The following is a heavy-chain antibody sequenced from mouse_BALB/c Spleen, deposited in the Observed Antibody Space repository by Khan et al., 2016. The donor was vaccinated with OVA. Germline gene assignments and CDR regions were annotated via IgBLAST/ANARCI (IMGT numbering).Heavy chain of an antibody. CDR1: GYSFTGYF. V-gene: IGHV1-20*02. CDR2: INPHIGET. J-gene: IGHJ2*01. Sequence: IQLVQSGPELVKPGASVKISCKASGYSFTGYFMNWVMQSHGKSLEWIGRINPHIGETFYNQKFKGKATLTVDESSSTAHMELRSLASEDAAVDYCARTYGSDFDNWGQGTTLTVSS. CDR3: ARTYGSDFDN. D-gene: IGHD1-1*01.